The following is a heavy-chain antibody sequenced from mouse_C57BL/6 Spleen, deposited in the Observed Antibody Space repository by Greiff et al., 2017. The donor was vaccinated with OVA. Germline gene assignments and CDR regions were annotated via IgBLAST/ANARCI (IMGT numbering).Heavy chain of an antibody. J-gene: IGHJ3*01. CDR3: AREGLRVAY. Sequence: QVQLQQPGAELVKPGASVKLSCKASGYTFTSYWMQWVKQRPGQGLEWIGEIDPSDSYTNYNQKFKGKATLTVDTSSSTAYMQLSSLTSEDSAVYYCAREGLRVAYWGQGTLVTVSA. V-gene: IGHV1-50*01. CDR2: IDPSDSYT. D-gene: IGHD2-4*01. CDR1: GYTFTSYW.